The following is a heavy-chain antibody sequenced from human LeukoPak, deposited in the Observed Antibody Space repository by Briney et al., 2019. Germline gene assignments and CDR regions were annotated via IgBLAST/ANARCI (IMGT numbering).Heavy chain of an antibody. CDR3: AKDLYPHGRAEYFQH. CDR1: GFTLSSYA. D-gene: IGHD2-2*02. J-gene: IGHJ1*01. V-gene: IGHV3-23*01. CDR2: ISNSGVST. Sequence: GGSLRLSCAASGFTLSSYAMSWVRQAPGKGLEWVSAISNSGVSTHYADSVKGRFTISRDNSKNTLFLHMNTLRADDMAVYYCAKDLYPHGRAEYFQHWGQGTLVTVSS.